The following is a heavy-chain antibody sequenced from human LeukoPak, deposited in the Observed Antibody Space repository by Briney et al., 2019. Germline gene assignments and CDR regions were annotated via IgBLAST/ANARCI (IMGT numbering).Heavy chain of an antibody. V-gene: IGHV3-23*01. Sequence: PGGSLRLSCAASGFTFRNYAMSWVRQAPGKGLEWASGITGSAHITYHAGSVKGRFTISRDNSNNTLYLQMNSRRAEDTAVYYCAKAGSGWYGDSPSESWGQGILVTVSS. D-gene: IGHD6-19*01. CDR2: ITGSAHIT. J-gene: IGHJ5*02. CDR1: GFTFRNYA. CDR3: AKAGSGWYGDSPSES.